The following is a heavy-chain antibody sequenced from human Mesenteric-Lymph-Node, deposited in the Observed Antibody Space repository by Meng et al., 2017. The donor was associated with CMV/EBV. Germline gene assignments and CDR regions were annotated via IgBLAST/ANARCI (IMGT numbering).Heavy chain of an antibody. D-gene: IGHD4-17*01. CDR1: GDSIRRGNYS. CDR2: IYHSGNT. CDR3: ARRDYRDLENWFDP. Sequence: SGDSIRRGNYSWTWIRQHPGKGLEWIGYIYHSGNTYYNPSLKSRVTISVDTSKNHFSLNLNSVTAADTAVYYCARRDYRDLENWFDPWGQGTLVTVSS. J-gene: IGHJ5*02. V-gene: IGHV4-31*02.